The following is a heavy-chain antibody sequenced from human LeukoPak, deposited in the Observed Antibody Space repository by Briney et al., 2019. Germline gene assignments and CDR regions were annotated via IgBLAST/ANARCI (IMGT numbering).Heavy chain of an antibody. CDR3: ARVTALYYYMDV. V-gene: IGHV1-18*04. Sequence: GASVKVSCKASGYTFTSYYMHWVRQAPGQGLEWMGWSSPYNGNTNYAQKLRGRVTMTTDTSTSTVYMELRSLRSDDTAVYYCARVTALYYYMDVWGKGTTVTVSS. J-gene: IGHJ6*03. CDR2: SSPYNGNT. CDR1: GYTFTSYY.